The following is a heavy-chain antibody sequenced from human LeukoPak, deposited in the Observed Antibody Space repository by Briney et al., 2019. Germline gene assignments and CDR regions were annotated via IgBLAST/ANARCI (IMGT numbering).Heavy chain of an antibody. CDR1: GGSISSSSHY. D-gene: IGHD6-13*01. CDR3: AREGMGVRYFDY. V-gene: IGHV4-39*07. J-gene: IGHJ4*02. CDR2: IYYSGST. Sequence: SETLSLTCTVSGGSISSSSHYWGWIRQPPGKGLEWIGSIYYSGSTYYNPSLKSRVTISVDRSKNQFSLKLSSVTAADTAVYYCAREGMGVRYFDYWGQGTLVTVSS.